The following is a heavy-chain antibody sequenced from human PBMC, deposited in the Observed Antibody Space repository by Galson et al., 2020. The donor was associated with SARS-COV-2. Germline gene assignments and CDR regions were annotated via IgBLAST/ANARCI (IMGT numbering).Heavy chain of an antibody. CDR2: VKFTGET. CDR1: GFSLNSYD. J-gene: IGHJ6*02. D-gene: IGHD2-2*01. Sequence: GGSLRLSCAADGFSLNSYDMNWVRQAAGRGLEWVSGVKFTGETNYAESVKGRFTISRQNAENSLNLQMNNLRAGDTAIYYCVRYLRCTTCSYSWGMGVWGQGTTVTVSS. CDR3: VRYLRCTTCSYSWGMGV. V-gene: IGHV3-13*01.